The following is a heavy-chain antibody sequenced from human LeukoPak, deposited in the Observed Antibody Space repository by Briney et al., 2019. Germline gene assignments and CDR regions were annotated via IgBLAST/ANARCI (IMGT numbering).Heavy chain of an antibody. CDR3: ARDMGSRYSTDY. CDR1: GFTFSSYA. J-gene: IGHJ4*02. D-gene: IGHD1-26*01. V-gene: IGHV3-30*04. CDR2: ISYDGSNK. Sequence: GGTLRLSCAASGFTFSSYAMHWVRQAPGKGLEWVAVISYDGSNKYYADSVKGRFTISRDNSKNTLYLQMNSLRSEDTAVYYCARDMGSRYSTDYWGQGTLVTVSS.